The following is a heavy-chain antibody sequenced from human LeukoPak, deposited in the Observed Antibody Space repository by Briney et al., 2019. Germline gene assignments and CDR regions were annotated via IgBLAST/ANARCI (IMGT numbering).Heavy chain of an antibody. J-gene: IGHJ4*02. D-gene: IGHD2-21*01. CDR1: GYMFPNYW. Sequence: GESLKISCKGSGYMFPNYWIGWVRQMPGKGLEWMGIIYPGDSDARYSPSFQGQVTISADKSISTAYLQWNSLKASDTAMYYCARRSEESITWQSPFDYWGQGTLVTVSS. CDR2: IYPGDSDA. CDR3: ARRSEESITWQSPFDY. V-gene: IGHV5-51*01.